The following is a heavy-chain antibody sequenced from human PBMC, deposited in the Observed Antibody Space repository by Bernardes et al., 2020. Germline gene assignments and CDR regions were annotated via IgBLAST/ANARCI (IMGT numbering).Heavy chain of an antibody. CDR2: IYYSGST. CDR1: GGSISSYY. V-gene: IGHV4-59*01. CDR3: ARGHSPDWYFDL. D-gene: IGHD2-21*01. J-gene: IGHJ2*01. Sequence: SETLSLTCTVSGGSISSYYWSWIRQPPGKGLEWIGYIYYSGSTNYNPSLKSRVTISVDTSKNQFSLKLSSVTAADTAVYYCARGHSPDWYFDLWGRGTLVTVSS.